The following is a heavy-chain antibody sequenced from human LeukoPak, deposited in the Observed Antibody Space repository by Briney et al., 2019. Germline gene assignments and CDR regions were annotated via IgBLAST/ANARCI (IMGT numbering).Heavy chain of an antibody. D-gene: IGHD4-17*01. V-gene: IGHV3-23*01. CDR1: GFTFSSYA. Sequence: GGSLRLSCAASGFTFSSYAMSWVRQTPGKGLEWVSAISGSGGSTYNADSVKGRFTISRDNSKNTLYLQMNSLRAEDTAVYYCAKATVTTSLRYFDYWGQGTLVTVSS. CDR2: ISGSGGST. J-gene: IGHJ4*02. CDR3: AKATVTTSLRYFDY.